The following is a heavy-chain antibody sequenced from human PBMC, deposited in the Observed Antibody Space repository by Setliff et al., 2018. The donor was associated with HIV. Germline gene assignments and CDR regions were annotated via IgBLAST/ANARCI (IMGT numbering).Heavy chain of an antibody. D-gene: IGHD4-17*01. CDR3: AKDPSVTVTTI. CDR2: IYYSGST. V-gene: IGHV4-59*01. J-gene: IGHJ3*02. CDR1: GDSISSYY. Sequence: SETLSLTCTVSGDSISSYYWTWIRQSPAKGLEWIGYIYYSGSTNYNPSLKSRVTISVVTSKNQFSLKLSSVTAADTAVYYCAKDPSVTVTTIWGQGTMVTVSS.